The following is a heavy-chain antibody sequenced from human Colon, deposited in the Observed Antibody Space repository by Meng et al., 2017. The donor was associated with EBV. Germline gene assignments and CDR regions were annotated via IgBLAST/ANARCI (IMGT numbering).Heavy chain of an antibody. CDR3: VRDVPDGDISLFDS. Sequence: QGQLVQSGVELKKPGAVVKVSCKASGYSLRSYAVNWLRQAPGRGLEWMGWINPSTAHPTYAQDFTGRFVFSLDISVNTAYLQINSLKAEDTAIYYCVRDVPDGDISLFDSWGQGTLVTVSS. V-gene: IGHV7-4-1*02. D-gene: IGHD2-21*02. CDR2: INPSTAHP. CDR1: GYSLRSYA. J-gene: IGHJ4*02.